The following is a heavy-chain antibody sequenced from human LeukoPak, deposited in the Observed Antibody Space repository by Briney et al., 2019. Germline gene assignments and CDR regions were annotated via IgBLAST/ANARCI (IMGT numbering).Heavy chain of an antibody. D-gene: IGHD3-10*01. CDR2: TDWNGGTT. J-gene: IGHJ4*02. V-gene: IGHV3-20*04. Sequence: GGSLRLSCVVSGFTFENHGMSWVRQAPGKWLEWVSSTDWNGGTTAYADSVKGRFTISRDNAKDSLYLQMNSLRAEDTALYYCAREARSGSLDYWGQEILVTVSS. CDR3: AREARSGSLDY. CDR1: GFTFENHG.